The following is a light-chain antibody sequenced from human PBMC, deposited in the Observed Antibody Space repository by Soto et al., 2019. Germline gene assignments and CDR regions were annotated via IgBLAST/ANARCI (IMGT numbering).Light chain of an antibody. CDR2: SAS. CDR3: QQTFRTPHT. V-gene: IGKV1-39*01. Sequence: DIQMTQSPASLSASVGDRVTITCRASQTISSYLNWYQQKAGAAPKLLIYSASTLQSGVPSRFSGSGFGTDYTLTIRSLQPADFAVYYCQQTFRTPHTFGQGTKLAIK. CDR1: QTISSY. J-gene: IGKJ2*01.